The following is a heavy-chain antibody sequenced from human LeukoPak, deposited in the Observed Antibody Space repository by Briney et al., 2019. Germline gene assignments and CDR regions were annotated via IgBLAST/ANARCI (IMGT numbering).Heavy chain of an antibody. V-gene: IGHV1-69*13. CDR2: IIPIFGTA. J-gene: IGHJ4*02. D-gene: IGHD3-9*01. Sequence: SVKVSCKASGGTFSSYAISWVRQAPGQGLEWMGGIIPIFGTANYAQKFQGRVTITADESTSTAYMELSNLRSEDTAVYYCARDGISDYDILTGYLGNYFDYWGQGTLVTVSS. CDR3: ARDGISDYDILTGYLGNYFDY. CDR1: GGTFSSYA.